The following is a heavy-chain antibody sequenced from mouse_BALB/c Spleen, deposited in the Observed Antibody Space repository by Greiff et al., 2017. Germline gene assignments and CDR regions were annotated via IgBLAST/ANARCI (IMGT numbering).Heavy chain of an antibody. D-gene: IGHD1-1*02. CDR2: IDTSDSYT. V-gene: IGHV1-69*01. Sequence: GAELVMPGASVKMSCKASGYTFTDYWMHWVKQRPGQGLEWIGAIDTSDSYTSYNQKFKGKATLTVDESSSTAYMQLSSLTSEDSAVYYCARADYGPPYAMDYWGQGTSVTVSS. CDR3: ARADYGPPYAMDY. CDR1: GYTFTDYW. J-gene: IGHJ4*01.